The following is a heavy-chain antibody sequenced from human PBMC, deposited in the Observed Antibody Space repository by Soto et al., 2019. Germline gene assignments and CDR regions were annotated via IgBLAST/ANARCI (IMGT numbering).Heavy chain of an antibody. V-gene: IGHV1-18*01. CDR2: ISAYNGNT. Sequence: QVQLVQSGAEVKKPGASVKVSCKASGYTFTSYGISWVRQAPGQGLEWMGWISAYNGNTNYAQKLQGRVTMTTDTPTSTANMELRALSSTNPPVNYGGEKPAPSGTNRAFTSWGRGTWVTASS. CDR3: GEKPAPSGTNRAFTS. J-gene: IGHJ5*02. CDR1: GYTFTSYG. D-gene: IGHD3-10*01.